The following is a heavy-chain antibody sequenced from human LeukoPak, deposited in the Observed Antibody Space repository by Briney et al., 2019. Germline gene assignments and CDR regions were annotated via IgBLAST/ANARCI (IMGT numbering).Heavy chain of an antibody. D-gene: IGHD6-13*01. Sequence: SETLSLTCTVSGGSISSYYWSWIRQPPGKGLEWIGYIYYSGSANYNPSLKSRVTISVDTSKNQFSLKLSSVTAADTAVYYCARTRYSSSWYYFDYWGQGTLVTVSS. CDR1: GGSISSYY. CDR2: IYYSGSA. V-gene: IGHV4-59*01. J-gene: IGHJ4*02. CDR3: ARTRYSSSWYYFDY.